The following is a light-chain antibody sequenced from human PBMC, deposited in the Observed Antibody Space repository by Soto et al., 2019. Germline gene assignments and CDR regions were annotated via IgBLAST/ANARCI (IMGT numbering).Light chain of an antibody. CDR3: GSWDSNLRGVV. CDR1: SPNIGNYY. Sequence: QSVLTQPPSVSAAPGQKVTISCSGTSPNIGNYYVSWYQQFPGTVPKLLIYDNTQRPSGIPDRFSASKSGASATLDITGLQTGDEADYYCGSWDSNLRGVVFGGGTKLTVL. V-gene: IGLV1-51*01. CDR2: DNT. J-gene: IGLJ2*01.